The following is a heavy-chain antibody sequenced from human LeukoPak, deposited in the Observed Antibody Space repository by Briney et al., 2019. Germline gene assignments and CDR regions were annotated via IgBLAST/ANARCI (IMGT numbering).Heavy chain of an antibody. CDR2: IIAGGDR. D-gene: IGHD3-22*01. V-gene: IGHV3-23*01. J-gene: IGHJ4*01. Sequence: GGSLRLSCVASGFTFRSYAMAWVRQAPGKGLEQGLEWVASIIAGGDRFYADSVKGRFTISRDNSRNTLYLQMNRLRGEDTDIYYCASGSTPGSGYYFDSWGPGTLVTVSS. CDR3: ASGSTPGSGYYFDS. CDR1: GFTFRSYA.